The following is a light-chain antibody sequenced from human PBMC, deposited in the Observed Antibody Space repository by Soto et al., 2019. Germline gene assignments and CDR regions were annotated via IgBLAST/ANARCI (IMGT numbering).Light chain of an antibody. CDR1: QTISTY. Sequence: DIQMTQSPSSLSASVGDRVTITCRASQTISTYLNWYQQKPGKAPRLLIYDASSLQSGVPSRFSGSGSGTDFALTISSLQPEDFATYYCQQGYSTPITFGQGTRLEIK. J-gene: IGKJ5*01. CDR2: DAS. CDR3: QQGYSTPIT. V-gene: IGKV1-39*01.